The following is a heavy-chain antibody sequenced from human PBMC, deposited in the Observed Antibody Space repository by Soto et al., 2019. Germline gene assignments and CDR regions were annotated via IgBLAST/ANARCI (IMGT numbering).Heavy chain of an antibody. CDR2: IYYSGST. D-gene: IGHD6-13*01. CDR3: ARTTAAGLNWFDP. V-gene: IGHV4-31*03. J-gene: IGHJ5*02. CDR1: GGSISSGGYY. Sequence: QVQLQESGPGLVKPSQTLSLTCTVSGGSISSGGYYWSWIRQHPGKGLGWIGYIYYSGSTYYNPSLKSRVTISVDTSKNQFSLKLSSVTAADTAVYYCARTTAAGLNWFDPWGQGTLVTVSS.